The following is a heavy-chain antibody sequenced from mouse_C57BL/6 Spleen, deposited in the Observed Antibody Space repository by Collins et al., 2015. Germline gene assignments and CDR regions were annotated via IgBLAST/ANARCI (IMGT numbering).Heavy chain of an antibody. J-gene: IGHJ3*01. CDR2: IYPGDGDT. Sequence: QVQLQQSGAELVRPGSSVKISCKASGYAFSSYWMNWVKQRPGQGLEWIGQIYPGDGDTNYNGKFKGKATLTADKSSSTAYMQLSSLTSEDSAVYFCARGGGYGGFAYWGQGTLVTVSA. CDR1: GYAFSSYW. V-gene: IGHV1-80*01. CDR3: ARGGGYGGFAY. D-gene: IGHD3-1*01.